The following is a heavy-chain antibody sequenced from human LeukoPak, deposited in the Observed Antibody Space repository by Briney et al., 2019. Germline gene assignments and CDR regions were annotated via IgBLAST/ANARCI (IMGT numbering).Heavy chain of an antibody. J-gene: IGHJ3*02. CDR2: ISAYNGNT. CDR3: ASEAYYYDSSGYDNDAFAI. V-gene: IGHV1-18*01. D-gene: IGHD3-22*01. Sequence: ASVKVSCKASGYTFSSYGISWVRQAPGQGLEWMGWISAYNGNTNYAQKFQGRVTMTTDTSTSTAYMELRSLRSDDTAVYYCASEAYYYDSSGYDNDAFAIWGQGTMVTVSS. CDR1: GYTFSSYG.